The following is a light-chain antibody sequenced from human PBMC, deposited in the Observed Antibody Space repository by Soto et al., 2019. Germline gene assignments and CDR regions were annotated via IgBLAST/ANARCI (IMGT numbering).Light chain of an antibody. J-gene: IGKJ3*01. Sequence: DIQMTQSPSSLSASVGDRVTITCRASQSIGRYLNWYQQKPGKAPKLLIYAASSLQSGVPSRFSGSGSGTDFTLTISSLQPEDFATYYCQQSNSIPWTFGPGTKVDFK. CDR2: AAS. CDR1: QSIGRY. CDR3: QQSNSIPWT. V-gene: IGKV1-39*01.